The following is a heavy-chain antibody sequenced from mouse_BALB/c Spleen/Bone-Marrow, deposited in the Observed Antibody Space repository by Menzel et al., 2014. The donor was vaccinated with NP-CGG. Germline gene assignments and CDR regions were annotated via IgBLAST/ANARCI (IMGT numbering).Heavy chain of an antibody. Sequence: EVQVVESGAELVKPGASVKLSCTASGFNIKDSYIHWVKRRPEQGLEWIGRIDPANGSTNYDPKFQGKATITADTSSNTAYLHLSSLTSEDTAVYYCARSPGKVNYWGQGTLVTVSA. D-gene: IGHD1-3*01. V-gene: IGHV14-3*02. CDR1: GFNIKDSY. CDR3: ARSPGKVNY. J-gene: IGHJ3*01. CDR2: IDPANGST.